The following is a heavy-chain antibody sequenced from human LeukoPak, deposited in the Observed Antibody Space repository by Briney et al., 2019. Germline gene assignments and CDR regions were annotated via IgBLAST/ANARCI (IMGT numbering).Heavy chain of an antibody. J-gene: IGHJ5*02. V-gene: IGHV3-23*01. CDR1: GFTFSSYA. Sequence: GGSLRLSCAASGFTFSSYAMSWVRQAPGKGLEWVSAISGSGGSTYYADSVKGRFTISRDNSKNTLYLQMNSLRAEDTAVYYCAKVVTMVRGVIMPGLCLEESNWFDPWGQGTLVTVSS. CDR2: ISGSGGST. D-gene: IGHD3-10*01. CDR3: AKVVTMVRGVIMPGLCLEESNWFDP.